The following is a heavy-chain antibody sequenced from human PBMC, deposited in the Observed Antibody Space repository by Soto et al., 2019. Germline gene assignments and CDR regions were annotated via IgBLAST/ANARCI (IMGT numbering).Heavy chain of an antibody. V-gene: IGHV4-59*08. CDR3: ARQGDGLYYYDSSGYYYGFDY. J-gene: IGHJ4*02. Sequence: SETLSLTCTASGGSISSYYWSWIRQPPGKGLEWIGYIYYSGSTNYNPSLKSRVTISVDTSKNQFSLKLSSVTAADTAVYYCARQGDGLYYYDSSGYYYGFDYWGQGTLVTVSS. D-gene: IGHD3-22*01. CDR2: IYYSGST. CDR1: GGSISSYY.